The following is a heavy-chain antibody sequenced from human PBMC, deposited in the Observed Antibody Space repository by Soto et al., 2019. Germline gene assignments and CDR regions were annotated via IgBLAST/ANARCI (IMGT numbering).Heavy chain of an antibody. Sequence: GASVKVSCKASGYTFTSYGISWVRQAPGQGLEWMGWISAYNGNTNYAQKLQGRVTMTTDTSTSTAYMELRSLRSDDTAVYYCASSSLGVEIADHQVYYFAYWSQGTLVTVSA. J-gene: IGHJ4*02. CDR2: ISAYNGNT. CDR3: ASSSLGVEIADHQVYYFAY. D-gene: IGHD2-21*01. V-gene: IGHV1-18*01. CDR1: GYTFTSYG.